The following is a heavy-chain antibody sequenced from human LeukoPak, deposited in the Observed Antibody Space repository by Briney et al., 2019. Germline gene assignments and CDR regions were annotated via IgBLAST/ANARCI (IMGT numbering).Heavy chain of an antibody. V-gene: IGHV1-46*01. CDR2: ISPSGGST. Sequence: ASVKVSCEASGYTFTSYYMHWVRQAPGQGLEWMGLISPSGGSTNYAQKFQGRVTMTRDTSTSTVYMQMSSMRSEDTAVYYCAREYPARGMVTITRGFVDYWGQGTLVTVSP. J-gene: IGHJ4*02. D-gene: IGHD5-18*01. CDR3: AREYPARGMVTITRGFVDY. CDR1: GYTFTSYY.